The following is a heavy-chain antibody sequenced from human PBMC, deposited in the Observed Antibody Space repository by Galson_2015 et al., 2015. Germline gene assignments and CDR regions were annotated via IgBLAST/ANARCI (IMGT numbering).Heavy chain of an antibody. Sequence: SLRLSCAASGFTFSSYGMHWVRQAPGKGLEWVAVISYDGSNKYYADSVKGRFTISRDNSKNTLYLQMNSLRAEDTAVYYCAKLGDHDSSYYYYYMDVWGKGTTVTVSS. CDR1: GFTFSSYG. CDR2: ISYDGSNK. D-gene: IGHD3-16*01. CDR3: AKLGDHDSSYYYYYMDV. V-gene: IGHV3-30*18. J-gene: IGHJ6*03.